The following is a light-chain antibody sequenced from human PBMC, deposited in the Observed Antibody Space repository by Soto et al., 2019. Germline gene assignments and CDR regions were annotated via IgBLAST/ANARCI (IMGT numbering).Light chain of an antibody. CDR2: AAS. V-gene: IGKV3-15*01. CDR1: QSVGSN. CDR3: QQSNNWPPWT. Sequence: EIVMTQSPATLSVSPGEIATLSCRASQSVGSNLIWYQQKPGQAPRLLIYAASTRATGIPARFSGSRSGTEFTLTISSLQSEDSAVYYCQQSNNWPPWTFGQGTKVEIK. J-gene: IGKJ1*01.